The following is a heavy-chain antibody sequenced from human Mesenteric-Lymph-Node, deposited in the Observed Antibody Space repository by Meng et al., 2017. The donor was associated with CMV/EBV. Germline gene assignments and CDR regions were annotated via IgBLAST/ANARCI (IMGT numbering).Heavy chain of an antibody. V-gene: IGHV3-33*05. D-gene: IGHD1-26*01. Sequence: GESLKISCAASGFTFSNYGIHWVRQAPGKGLEWVAVMSYDGTYKNYVDSVKGRFTISRDNSKNTYYLQMNSLGAEDTAVYYCARDGYSGSGWSRGYSFDYWGQGTLVTVSS. CDR3: ARDGYSGSGWSRGYSFDY. CDR2: MSYDGTYK. J-gene: IGHJ4*02. CDR1: GFTFSNYG.